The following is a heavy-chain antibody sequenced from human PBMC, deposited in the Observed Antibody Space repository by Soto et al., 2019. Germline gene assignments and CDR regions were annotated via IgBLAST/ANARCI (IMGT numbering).Heavy chain of an antibody. J-gene: IGHJ4*03. CDR2: IYDSGTT. CDR1: SYVIESGHY. CDR3: ARSPLYYTPGRSPFDY. V-gene: IGHV4-38-2*01. D-gene: IGHD3-3*01. Sequence: SETLSLTCVVSSYVIESGHYWGWVRQPPGKGLEWVGSIYDSGTTYYNPSLRSRATISADTSKNQSSLSLTAVTAADTAVYYCARSPLYYTPGRSPFDYWGPGTMVTVSS.